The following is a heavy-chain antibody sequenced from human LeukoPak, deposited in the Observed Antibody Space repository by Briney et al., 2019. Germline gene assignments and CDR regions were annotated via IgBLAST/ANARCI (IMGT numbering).Heavy chain of an antibody. D-gene: IGHD4-17*01. V-gene: IGHV4-39*01. CDR1: GGSISGSSYY. CDR3: ARLRGAMTPVTSDFDY. CDR2: GFYSGSA. J-gene: IGHJ4*02. Sequence: SETLSLTCTVSGGSISGSSYYWAWLRQPPGKGLEWIGSGFYSGSAYYRPSLKSRVTISVDTSKNQFSLNLSSVTAADTAVYYCARLRGAMTPVTSDFDYWGQGTLVTVSS.